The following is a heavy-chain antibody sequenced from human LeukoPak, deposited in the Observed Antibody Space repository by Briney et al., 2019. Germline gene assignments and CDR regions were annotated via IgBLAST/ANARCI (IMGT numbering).Heavy chain of an antibody. J-gene: IGHJ4*02. CDR2: ISGSGGST. V-gene: IGHV3-23*01. CDR3: TTILTIVGATPTYYFDY. CDR1: GFTFSSYG. D-gene: IGHD1-26*01. Sequence: PGGSLRLSCAASGFTFSSYGMSWVRQAPGKGLEWVSAISGSGGSTYYADSVKGRFTISRDNSKNTLYLQMNSLKTEDTAVYYCTTILTIVGATPTYYFDYWGQGTLVTVSS.